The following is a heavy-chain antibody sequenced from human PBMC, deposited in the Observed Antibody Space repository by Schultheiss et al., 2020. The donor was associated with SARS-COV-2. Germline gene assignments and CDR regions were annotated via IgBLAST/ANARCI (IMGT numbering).Heavy chain of an antibody. V-gene: IGHV4-59*12. CDR2: IYYSGST. CDR1: GGSISSYY. Sequence: SETLSLTCTVSGGSISSYYWSWIRQPPGKGLEWIGYIYYSGSTNYNPSLKSRVTMSVDTSKNQFSLKLSSVTAADTAVYYCARVHPGYYGMDVWGQGTTVTVSS. J-gene: IGHJ6*02. CDR3: ARVHPGYYGMDV.